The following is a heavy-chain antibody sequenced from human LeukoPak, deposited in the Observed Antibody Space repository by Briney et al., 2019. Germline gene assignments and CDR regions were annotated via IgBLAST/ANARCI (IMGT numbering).Heavy chain of an antibody. D-gene: IGHD6-13*01. J-gene: IGHJ5*01. Sequence: PGGSLRLSCAASGFTFSSYWMSWVRQAPGKGLEWVANIKQDGSEKYYVDSVKGRFTISRDNAKNSLYLQMNSLRAEDTAVYYCARSRGGYSSSWFDYWGQGTLVTVSS. CDR2: IKQDGSEK. CDR3: ARSRGGYSSSWFDY. CDR1: GFTFSSYW. V-gene: IGHV3-7*01.